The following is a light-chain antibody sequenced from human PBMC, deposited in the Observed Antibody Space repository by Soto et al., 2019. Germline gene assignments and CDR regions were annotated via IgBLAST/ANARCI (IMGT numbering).Light chain of an antibody. V-gene: IGLV2-14*01. CDR1: SSDVGGYYY. CDR2: EVS. J-gene: IGLJ2*01. CDR3: VSHSSSSTPVV. Sequence: QSALTQPASVSGSPGQSITISCTGTSSDVGGYYYVSWYRQHPGKAPKLMIYEVSDRPSGVSDRFSGSKSGNTASLTISGLQAEDEATYFCVSHSSSSTPVVFGGGTKLTVL.